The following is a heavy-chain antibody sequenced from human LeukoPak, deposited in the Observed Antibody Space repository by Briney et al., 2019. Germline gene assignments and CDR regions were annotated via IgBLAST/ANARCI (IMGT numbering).Heavy chain of an antibody. Sequence: SETLSLTCTVSGGSISSYYWSWIRQPAGKGLEWIGRIYTSGSTNYKPSLKSRVTMSVDTSKNQFSLKLSSVTAADTAVYYCARNGAARGYYYMDVWGKGTTVTVSS. CDR3: ARNGAARGYYYMDV. D-gene: IGHD6-6*01. V-gene: IGHV4-4*07. CDR2: IYTSGST. CDR1: GGSISSYY. J-gene: IGHJ6*03.